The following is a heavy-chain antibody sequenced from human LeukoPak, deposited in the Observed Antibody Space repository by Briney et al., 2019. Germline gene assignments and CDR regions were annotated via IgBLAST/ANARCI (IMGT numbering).Heavy chain of an antibody. Sequence: SETLSLTCTVSGGSIYNYFWSWIRQPPGKGPEWIGYVSYSGSADYSPSLKSRVAMTVDTSKNEVSLNLKSVTAADTAVYYCARVGYIGSSWLFDYWGQGALVSVSS. V-gene: IGHV4-59*01. D-gene: IGHD1-26*01. CDR3: ARVGYIGSSWLFDY. J-gene: IGHJ4*02. CDR2: VSYSGSA. CDR1: GGSIYNYF.